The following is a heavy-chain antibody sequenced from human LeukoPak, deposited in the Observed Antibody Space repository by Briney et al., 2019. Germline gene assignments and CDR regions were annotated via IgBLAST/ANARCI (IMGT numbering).Heavy chain of an antibody. CDR1: GFTFGDYS. D-gene: IGHD3-3*01. CDR3: TRDHDFWSGPFDV. Sequence: PGGSLRLSCTASGFTFGDYSLSWVRQAPEKGLEWVGFIRRKGYGGTTEYAPSVKGRFIISRDDSKGTAYLQMNSLKTEDTAVYYCTRDHDFWSGPFDVWGKGTTVTVSS. J-gene: IGHJ6*04. CDR2: IRRKGYGGTT. V-gene: IGHV3-49*04.